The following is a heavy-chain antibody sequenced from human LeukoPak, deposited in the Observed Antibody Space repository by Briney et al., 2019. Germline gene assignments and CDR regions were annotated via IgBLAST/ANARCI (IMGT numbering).Heavy chain of an antibody. J-gene: IGHJ4*02. V-gene: IGHV1-69*01. CDR3: ARVNSYGNYFDY. Sequence: GASVKVSCKASGGTFSSYAISWVRQAPGQGLEWMGGIIPIFGTANYAQKFQGRVTIPADESTSTAYMELSSLRSEDTAVYYCARVNSYGNYFDYWGQGTLVTVSS. CDR1: GGTFSSYA. CDR2: IIPIFGTA. D-gene: IGHD5-18*01.